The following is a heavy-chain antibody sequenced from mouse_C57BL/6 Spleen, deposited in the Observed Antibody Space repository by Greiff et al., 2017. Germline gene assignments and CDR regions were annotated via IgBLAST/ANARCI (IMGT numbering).Heavy chain of an antibody. CDR3: ARSPGYSNYAMDY. V-gene: IGHV1-61*01. CDR2: IYPSGSRT. Sequence: VQLQQPGAELVRPGSSVKLSCKASGYTFTSYWMDWVKQRPGQGLEWIGNIYPSGSRTHYNQKFKDKATLTVDKSSSTAYLQLSSLTSEDSAVYDRARSPGYSNYAMDYWGQGTSVTVSS. CDR1: GYTFTSYW. J-gene: IGHJ4*01. D-gene: IGHD2-5*01.